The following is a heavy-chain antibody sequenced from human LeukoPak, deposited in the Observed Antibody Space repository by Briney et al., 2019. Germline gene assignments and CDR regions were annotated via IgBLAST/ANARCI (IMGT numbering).Heavy chain of an antibody. D-gene: IGHD3-10*02. CDR3: AREMFPNWFDP. V-gene: IGHV3-66*02. J-gene: IGHJ5*02. CDR2: IYSGGST. CDR1: GFTVSSNY. Sequence: GGSLRLSCAASGFTVSSNYMSWVRQAPGKGLEWVSVIYSGGSTYYADSGKGRFTISRDNSKNTLYLQMNSLRAEDTAVYYCAREMFPNWFDPWGQGTLVTVSS.